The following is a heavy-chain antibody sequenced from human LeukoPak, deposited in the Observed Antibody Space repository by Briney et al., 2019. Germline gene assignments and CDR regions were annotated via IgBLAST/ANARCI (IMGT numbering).Heavy chain of an antibody. CDR3: ARDYGSGSYSFDY. J-gene: IGHJ4*02. Sequence: GASVKVSCKASGYTFTGYYMHWVRQAPGQGLEWMGRINPNSGGTNYAQKFQGRVTMTRDTSISTAYMELSRLRSDDTAVYYCARDYGSGSYSFDYWGQGTLVTVSS. CDR1: GYTFTGYY. D-gene: IGHD3-10*01. CDR2: INPNSGGT. V-gene: IGHV1-2*06.